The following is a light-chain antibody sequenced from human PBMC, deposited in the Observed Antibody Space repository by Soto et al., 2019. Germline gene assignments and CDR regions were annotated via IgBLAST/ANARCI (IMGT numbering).Light chain of an antibody. V-gene: IGKV1-5*01. CDR1: QSISTW. J-gene: IGKJ1*01. CDR2: DAT. CDR3: QQYSSYWT. Sequence: DIQITQSPSALSASVGDRVTITCRASQSISTWLAWYRQKPGKAPKLLIHDATSLESGVPSRFSGSGSGTEFTLTISSLQPDDFATYYCQQYSSYWTSAQGTKVDIK.